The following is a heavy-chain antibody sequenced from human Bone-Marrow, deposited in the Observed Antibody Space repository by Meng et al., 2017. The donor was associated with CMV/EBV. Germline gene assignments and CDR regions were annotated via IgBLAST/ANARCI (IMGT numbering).Heavy chain of an antibody. CDR1: GDSVSNNDVA. J-gene: IGHJ4*02. CDR2: TYYNSKWYN. Sequence: SCAISGDSVSNNDVAWNWIRQSPLRGLEWLGRTYYNSKWYNEYAVSVKSRIIFNADTSQNQFPLQPNSVSPEDTAVYYCASVASRSLDYWGQGTLVTVSS. V-gene: IGHV6-1*01. CDR3: ASVASRSLDY.